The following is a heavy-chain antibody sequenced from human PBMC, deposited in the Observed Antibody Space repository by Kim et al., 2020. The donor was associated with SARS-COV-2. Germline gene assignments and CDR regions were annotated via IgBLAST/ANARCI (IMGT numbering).Heavy chain of an antibody. CDR3: ARRYYYGSGSPDY. J-gene: IGHJ4*02. D-gene: IGHD3-10*01. Sequence: SETLSLTCTVSGGSISSSSYYWGWIRQPPGKGLEWIGSIYYSGSTYYNPSLKSRVTISVDTSKNQFSLKLSSVTAADTAVYYCARRYYYGSGSPDYWGQGTLVTVSS. CDR1: GGSISSSSYY. V-gene: IGHV4-39*01. CDR2: IYYSGST.